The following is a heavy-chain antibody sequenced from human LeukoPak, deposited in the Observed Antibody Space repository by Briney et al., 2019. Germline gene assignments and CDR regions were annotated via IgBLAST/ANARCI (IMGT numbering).Heavy chain of an antibody. D-gene: IGHD2-21*01. CDR2: GSVTVDTT. V-gene: IGHV3-23*01. Sequence: GGSLRLSCVASGFTFSTYAMTWVRQAPGKGLEWVSTGSVTVDTTYHADSVKGRFIISRDNSKSTLYLQMNSLRVEDTAIYYCARDHGLQMIARRGFDFWGQGTLVTVSS. J-gene: IGHJ4*02. CDR3: ARDHGLQMIARRGFDF. CDR1: GFTFSTYA.